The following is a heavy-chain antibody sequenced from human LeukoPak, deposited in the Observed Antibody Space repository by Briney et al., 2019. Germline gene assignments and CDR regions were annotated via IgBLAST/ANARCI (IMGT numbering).Heavy chain of an antibody. V-gene: IGHV3-74*01. D-gene: IGHD6-13*01. Sequence: GGSLRLSCAASGFTFSSYSMHWVRQAPGKGLVWVSRINTDGSRISYADSVRGRFTISRDNAKNTLYLQMNSLRVEDTAVYYCAGVLIVQQLAYDAFDIWGQGTMVTVSS. CDR3: AGVLIVQQLAYDAFDI. CDR2: INTDGSRI. CDR1: GFTFSSYS. J-gene: IGHJ3*02.